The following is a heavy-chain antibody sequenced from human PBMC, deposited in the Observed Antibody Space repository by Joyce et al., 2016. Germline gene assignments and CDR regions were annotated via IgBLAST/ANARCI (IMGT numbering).Heavy chain of an antibody. CDR1: GFTFSSNW. Sequence: QLVESGGGLVQPGGSLRLSCAASGFTFSSNWMHWVRQAPGKGLIWVSRISSDGSSTTYADSVKGRFTISRDNAKNTLYLQMSSLRAEDTAVYYCARDPFYYDSSGYPEDAFDIWGQGTMVTVSS. CDR2: ISSDGSST. CDR3: ARDPFYYDSSGYPEDAFDI. V-gene: IGHV3-74*01. D-gene: IGHD3-22*01. J-gene: IGHJ3*02.